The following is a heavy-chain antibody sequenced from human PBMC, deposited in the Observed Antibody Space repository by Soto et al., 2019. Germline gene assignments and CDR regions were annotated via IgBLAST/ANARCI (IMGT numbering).Heavy chain of an antibody. J-gene: IGHJ6*02. D-gene: IGHD6-13*01. CDR3: ARVLRQQLVTGSYYGMDV. CDR1: GGTFSTYA. Sequence: QVQLVQSGAEVKKPGSSVKVSCTASGGTFSTYAISWVRQAPGQGLEWMGGIIPMFATAHYAQNFQARVTITADESTSTDYMELSSLRSEDTAVYYCARVLRQQLVTGSYYGMDVWGQGTTVPVSS. V-gene: IGHV1-69*12. CDR2: IIPMFATA.